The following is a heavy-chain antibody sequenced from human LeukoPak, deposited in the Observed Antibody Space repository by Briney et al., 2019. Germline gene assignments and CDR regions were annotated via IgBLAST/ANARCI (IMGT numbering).Heavy chain of an antibody. D-gene: IGHD5-24*01. CDR2: IIPTFGTA. V-gene: IGHV1-69*13. CDR1: GGTFSSYA. Sequence: GASVKVSCKASGGTFSSYAISWVRQAPGQGLEWMGGIIPTFGTANYAQKFQGRVTITADESTSTAYMELSSLRSEDTAVYYCARDRDGYNYYFDYWGQGTLVTVSS. J-gene: IGHJ4*02. CDR3: ARDRDGYNYYFDY.